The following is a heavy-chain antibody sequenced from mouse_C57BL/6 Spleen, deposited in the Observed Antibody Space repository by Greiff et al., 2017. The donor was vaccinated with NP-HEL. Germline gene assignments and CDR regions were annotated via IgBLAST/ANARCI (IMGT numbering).Heavy chain of an antibody. V-gene: IGHV6-6*01. CDR2: IRNKANNHAT. CDR3: TRRGDDYDGAWFAY. J-gene: IGHJ3*01. Sequence: DVQLQESGGGLVQPGGSMKLSCAASGFTFSDAWMDWVRQSPEKGLEWVAEIRNKANNHATYYAESVKGRFTISRDDSKSSVYLQINSLRAEDTGIYYCTRRGDDYDGAWFAYWGQGTLVTVSA. D-gene: IGHD2-4*01. CDR1: GFTFSDAW.